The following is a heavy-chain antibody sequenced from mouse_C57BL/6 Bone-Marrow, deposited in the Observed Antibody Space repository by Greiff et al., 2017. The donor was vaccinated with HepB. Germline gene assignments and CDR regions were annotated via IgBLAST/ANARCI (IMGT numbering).Heavy chain of an antibody. CDR3: AGPYYYGSSSFAY. D-gene: IGHD1-1*01. Sequence: EVKLMESGAELVKPGASVKLSCTASGFNIKDYYMHWVKQRTEQGLEWIGRNDPEDGETKYAPKFQGKATITADKSSNTAYLQLSSLTSEDTAVYYCAGPYYYGSSSFAYWGQGTLVTVSA. V-gene: IGHV14-2*01. CDR1: GFNIKDYY. J-gene: IGHJ3*01. CDR2: NDPEDGET.